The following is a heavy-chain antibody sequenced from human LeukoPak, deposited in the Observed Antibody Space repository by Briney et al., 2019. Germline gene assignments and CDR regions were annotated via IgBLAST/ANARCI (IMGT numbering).Heavy chain of an antibody. J-gene: IGHJ5*02. CDR3: AREGVGSSWFRWFDP. Sequence: ASVKVPCKASGYTFTSYYMHWVRQAPGQGLEWMGIINPSGGGTSYAQKFQGRVTMTRDTSTSTVYMELSSLRSEDTAVYYCAREGVGSSWFRWFDPWGQGTLVTVSS. CDR1: GYTFTSYY. D-gene: IGHD6-13*01. V-gene: IGHV1-46*01. CDR2: INPSGGGT.